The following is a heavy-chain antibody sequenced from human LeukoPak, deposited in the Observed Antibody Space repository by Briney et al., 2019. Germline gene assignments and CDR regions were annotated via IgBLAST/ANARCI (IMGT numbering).Heavy chain of an antibody. CDR2: IIPIFGTA. CDR1: GGTFSSYA. D-gene: IGHD5-12*01. CDR3: ARDQRGGYSGYDKLFDY. V-gene: IGHV1-69*01. Sequence: GSSVKVSCKASGGTFSSYAISWVRQAPGQGLEWLGGIIPIFGTANYAQKFQGRVTITADESTSTAYMELSSLRSDDTAVYYCARDQRGGYSGYDKLFDYWGQGTLVTVSS. J-gene: IGHJ4*02.